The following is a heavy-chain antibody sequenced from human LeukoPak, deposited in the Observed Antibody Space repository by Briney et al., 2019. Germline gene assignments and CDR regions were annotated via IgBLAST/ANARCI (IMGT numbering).Heavy chain of an antibody. CDR1: GGSISSGGYY. CDR3: ARLGIAAAGHDY. Sequence: SQTLSLTCTVSGGSISSGGYYWTWIRQHPGKGLEWIGYIYHGGSTNYNPSLKSRVTISIDTSKNHLSLNLSSVTAADTAVYYCARLGIAAAGHDYWGQGTLVTVSS. J-gene: IGHJ4*02. CDR2: IYHGGST. V-gene: IGHV4-31*03. D-gene: IGHD6-25*01.